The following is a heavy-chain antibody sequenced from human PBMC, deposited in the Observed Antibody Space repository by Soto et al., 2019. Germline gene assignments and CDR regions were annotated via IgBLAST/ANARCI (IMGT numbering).Heavy chain of an antibody. V-gene: IGHV4-34*01. CDR2: INHSGST. J-gene: IGHJ4*02. CDR3: ARGVRGYYPFDY. Sequence: SETLSLTCAVYGGSFSGYYWSWIRQPPGKGLEWIGEINHSGSTNYNPSLKSRVTISVDTSKNQFSLKLSSVTAADTAVYYCARGVRGYYPFDYWGQGTLVTVSS. D-gene: IGHD3-22*01. CDR1: GGSFSGYY.